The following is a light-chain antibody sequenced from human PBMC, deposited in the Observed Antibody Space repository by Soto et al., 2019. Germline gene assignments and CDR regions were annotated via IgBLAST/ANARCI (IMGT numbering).Light chain of an antibody. CDR2: VAS. CDR1: QPIGTY. Sequence: IQLTQSPSFLSASVGDRVTITCRASQPIGTYLALYQQTPGKAPKLLIDVASTLLSGVPSRFRGGGAGTDFTLTISGLQPEDFATYYCQQLNLHPLTFGGGTRVETK. J-gene: IGKJ4*01. V-gene: IGKV1-9*01. CDR3: QQLNLHPLT.